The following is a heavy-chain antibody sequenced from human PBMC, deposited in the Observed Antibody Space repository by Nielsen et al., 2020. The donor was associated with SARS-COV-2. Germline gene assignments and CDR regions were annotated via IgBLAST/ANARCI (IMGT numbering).Heavy chain of an antibody. Sequence: SETLSLTCTVYGGSFSGYHWSWIRQSPGKGLEWIGEINHSGSTNYNPSLKSRVNISVDTSKNQFSLKLNSVTAADTAVYYCADVWGYWGQGALVTVSS. CDR3: ADVWGY. CDR1: GGSFSGYH. J-gene: IGHJ4*02. CDR2: INHSGST. D-gene: IGHD3-16*01. V-gene: IGHV4-34*01.